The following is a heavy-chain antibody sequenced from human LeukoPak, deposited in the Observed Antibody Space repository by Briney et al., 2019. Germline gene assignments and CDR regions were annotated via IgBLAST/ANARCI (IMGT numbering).Heavy chain of an antibody. V-gene: IGHV4-59*08. D-gene: IGHD6-13*01. CDR1: GGSISTYY. CDR2: IYYSGIT. CDR3: AKRGSNTWSDFDY. Sequence: PSETLSLTCTVSGGSISTYYWSWIRQPPGKGLEWIGYIYYSGITNYNPSLKSRATISVDTSKNQFSLKLNSVTAADTAVYYCAKRGSNTWSDFDYWGQGTLVTISS. J-gene: IGHJ4*02.